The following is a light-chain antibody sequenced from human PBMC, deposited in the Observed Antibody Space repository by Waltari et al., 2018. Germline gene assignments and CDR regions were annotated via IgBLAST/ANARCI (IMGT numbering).Light chain of an antibody. V-gene: IGLV2-8*01. CDR2: EVS. CDR1: SSDLGGYDF. J-gene: IGLJ2*01. CDR3: SLYVGNNKPV. Sequence: TQPPSASGSPGQSVTISCTGTSSDLGGYDFVSWYQHHPGKAPKLMIYEVSTRPSGVPDRYSGSKSGNTASLTVAGLHAEDVADYYCSLYVGNNKPVFGGGTKLTVL.